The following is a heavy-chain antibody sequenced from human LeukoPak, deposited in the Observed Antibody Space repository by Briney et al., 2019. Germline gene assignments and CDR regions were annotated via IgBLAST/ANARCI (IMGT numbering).Heavy chain of an antibody. CDR1: GGSISRSSYY. J-gene: IGHJ3*02. CDR3: ARAPQNVGLAFDI. D-gene: IGHD2-15*01. CDR2: IYYSGST. V-gene: IGHV4-39*07. Sequence: SETLSLTCTVSGGSISRSSYYWGWIRQPPGKGLEWIGSIYYSGSTYYNPSLKSRVTISVDTSKNQFSLKLGSVTAADTAVYYCARAPQNVGLAFDIWGQGTMVTVSS.